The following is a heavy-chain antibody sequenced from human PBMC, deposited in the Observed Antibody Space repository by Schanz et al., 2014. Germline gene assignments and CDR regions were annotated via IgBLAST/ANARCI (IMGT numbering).Heavy chain of an antibody. CDR1: GFTFSSYA. D-gene: IGHD3-10*01. CDR2: ISGSGGST. Sequence: EVQLLESGGGLVQPGGSLRLSCAASGFTFSSYAMSWVRQAPGKRLEWVSAISGSGGSTYYADSVKGRFTISRDNAKNALYLQMNSLRAEDTAVYYCAKGRFGDLSAFDTWGQGTMVTVSS. J-gene: IGHJ3*02. CDR3: AKGRFGDLSAFDT. V-gene: IGHV3-23*01.